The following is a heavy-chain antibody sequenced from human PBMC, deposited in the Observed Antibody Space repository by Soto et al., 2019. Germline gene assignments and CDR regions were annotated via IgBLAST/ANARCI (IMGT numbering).Heavy chain of an antibody. D-gene: IGHD6-6*01. Sequence: HPGGSLRLSCAASGFTFSSYGMHWVRQALGKGLEWVAVISYDGSNKYYADSVKGRFTISRDNSKNTLYLQMNSLRAEDTAVYYCAKDLSIAARPGVDYWGQGTLVTVSS. J-gene: IGHJ4*02. V-gene: IGHV3-30*18. CDR3: AKDLSIAARPGVDY. CDR1: GFTFSSYG. CDR2: ISYDGSNK.